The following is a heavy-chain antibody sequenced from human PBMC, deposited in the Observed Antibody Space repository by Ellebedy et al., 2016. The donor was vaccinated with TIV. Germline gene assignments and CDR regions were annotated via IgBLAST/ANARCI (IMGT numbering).Heavy chain of an antibody. D-gene: IGHD6-19*01. CDR3: TTFSGWGYFDY. J-gene: IGHJ4*02. Sequence: GESLKISCEASGLTFNNAWMTWVRQTPEKGLEWVGRIMSKRDGGTTNYAAPVKGRFTISRDDSKNTLYLQMNSLKTEDTAVYYCTTFSGWGYFDYWGLGTLVTVSS. CDR1: GLTFNNAW. CDR2: IMSKRDGGTT. V-gene: IGHV3-15*01.